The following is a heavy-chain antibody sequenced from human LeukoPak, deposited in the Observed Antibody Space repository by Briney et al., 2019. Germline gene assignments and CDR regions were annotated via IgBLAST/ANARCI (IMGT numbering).Heavy chain of an antibody. V-gene: IGHV4-39*01. Sequence: SETLSLTCTVSGGSISSSSYYWGWIRQPPGKGLEWIGSIYYSGSTYYNPPLKSRVTISVDTSKNQFSLKLSSVTAADTAVYYCARPHYIAVAGTSAFDIWGQGTMVTVSS. D-gene: IGHD6-19*01. CDR3: ARPHYIAVAGTSAFDI. CDR2: IYYSGST. J-gene: IGHJ3*02. CDR1: GGSISSSSYY.